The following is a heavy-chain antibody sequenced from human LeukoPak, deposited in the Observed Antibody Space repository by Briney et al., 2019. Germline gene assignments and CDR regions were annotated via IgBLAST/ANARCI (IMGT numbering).Heavy chain of an antibody. CDR1: GFTFSAYT. CDR3: TRDSRYCSSTSCYTGVAQGYYYYYYMDV. CDR2: IRSKAYGGTT. J-gene: IGHJ6*03. V-gene: IGHV3-49*04. D-gene: IGHD2-2*02. Sequence: PGGSLRLSCAASGFTFSAYTMNWVRQAPGKGLEWVGFIRSKAYGGTTEYAASVKGRFTISRDDSKGIAYLQMNSLKTEDTAVYYCTRDSRYCSSTSCYTGVAQGYYYYYYMDVWGKGTTVTVSS.